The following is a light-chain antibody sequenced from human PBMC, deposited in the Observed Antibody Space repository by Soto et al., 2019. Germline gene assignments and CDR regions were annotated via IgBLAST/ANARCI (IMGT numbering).Light chain of an antibody. CDR1: SSDVGSYNL. CDR2: EGS. CDR3: CSYAGSVV. J-gene: IGLJ2*01. V-gene: IGLV2-23*01. Sequence: QSALTQPASVSGSPGQSITISCTGTSSDVGSYNLVSWYQQHPGKAPKLMIYEGSKRTSGVSNSFSGSKAGNTASLTISGHQAEDEADYYCCSYAGSVVFGRGTKVTVL.